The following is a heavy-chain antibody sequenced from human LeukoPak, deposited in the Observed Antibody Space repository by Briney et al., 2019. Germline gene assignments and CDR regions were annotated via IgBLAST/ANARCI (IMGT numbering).Heavy chain of an antibody. CDR2: INTDGSST. CDR1: GFTFSSYW. V-gene: IGHV3-74*01. CDR3: AREIVVPAADPPGYYYYMDV. Sequence: GGSLRLSCAASGFTFSSYWMHWVRQAPGKGLVWVSRINTDGSSTSYADSVKGRFTISRDNAKNTLYLQMNSLRAEDTAVYYCAREIVVPAADPPGYYYYMDVWGKGTTVTVSS. D-gene: IGHD2-2*01. J-gene: IGHJ6*03.